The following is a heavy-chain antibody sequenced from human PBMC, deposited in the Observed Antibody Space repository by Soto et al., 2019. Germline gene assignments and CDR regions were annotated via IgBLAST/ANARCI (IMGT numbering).Heavy chain of an antibody. D-gene: IGHD5-12*01. V-gene: IGHV4-61*01. J-gene: IGHJ3*02. CDR1: GGSVSSGSYY. CDR3: ARDPSGGYSSAFDI. CDR2: IYYSGST. Sequence: SLTCTVSGGSVSSGSYYWSWIRQPPGKGLECIGYIYYSGSTNYNPSLKSRVTISVDTSKNQFYLQLSSLTAADTAVYYCARDPSGGYSSAFDIWGQGTMVTVSS.